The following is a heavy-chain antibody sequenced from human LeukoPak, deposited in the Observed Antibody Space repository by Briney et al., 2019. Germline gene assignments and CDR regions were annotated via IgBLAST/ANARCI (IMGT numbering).Heavy chain of an antibody. J-gene: IGHJ4*02. CDR2: ISYDGSNK. Sequence: PGGSLRLSCAASGFTFSSYAMHWVRQAPGKGLEWVAVISYDGSNKYYADSVKGRFAISRDNSKNTLYLQMNSLRAGDTALYYCAKGRNIRYYYDSSGPDYWGQGALVTVSS. V-gene: IGHV3-30*09. CDR3: AKGRNIRYYYDSSGPDY. CDR1: GFTFSSYA. D-gene: IGHD3-22*01.